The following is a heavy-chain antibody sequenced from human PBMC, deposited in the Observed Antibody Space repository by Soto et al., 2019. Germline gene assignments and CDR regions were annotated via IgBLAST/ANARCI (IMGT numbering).Heavy chain of an antibody. Sequence: QVQLVQSGAEVKKPGASVKVSCKASGYTFTSYDINWVRQATGQGLEWMGWMNPNSGNTGYAQKFRGRVIMTRNTYISTAYMELSSLRSEDTAVYYCARERTGTTSMDVWGQGTTVTVSS. D-gene: IGHD1-1*01. J-gene: IGHJ6*02. CDR3: ARERTGTTSMDV. CDR2: MNPNSGNT. CDR1: GYTFTSYD. V-gene: IGHV1-8*01.